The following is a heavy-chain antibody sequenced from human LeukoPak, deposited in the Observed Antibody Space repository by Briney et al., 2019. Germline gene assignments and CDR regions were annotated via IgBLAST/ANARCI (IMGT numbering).Heavy chain of an antibody. CDR1: GLTVSSNY. CDR2: IYSGGST. D-gene: IGHD3-16*01. Sequence: GSLRLSCAASGLTVSSNYMSWVRQAPGKGLEWVSVIYSGGSTYYADSVKGRFTISRDNSKNTLYLQMNSLRAEDTAVYYCAREPIGVTSWAYWGQGTLVTVSS. J-gene: IGHJ4*02. V-gene: IGHV3-53*01. CDR3: AREPIGVTSWAY.